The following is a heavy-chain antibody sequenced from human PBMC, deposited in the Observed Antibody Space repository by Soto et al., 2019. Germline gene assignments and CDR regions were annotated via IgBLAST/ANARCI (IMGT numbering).Heavy chain of an antibody. CDR2: ISGSGGST. CDR3: AKDTYDSSGYYYYGFDY. D-gene: IGHD3-22*01. V-gene: IGHV3-23*04. Sequence: EVQLVESGGGLVQPGGSLRLSCAASGFTFSSYSMNWVRQAPGKGLQWVSAISGSGGSTYYADSVKGRFTISRDNSKNTLYLQMNSLRAEDTAVYYCAKDTYDSSGYYYYGFDYWGQGTLVTVSS. CDR1: GFTFSSYS. J-gene: IGHJ4*02.